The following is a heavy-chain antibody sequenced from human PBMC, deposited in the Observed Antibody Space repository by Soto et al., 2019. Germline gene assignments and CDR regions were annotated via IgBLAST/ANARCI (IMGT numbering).Heavy chain of an antibody. D-gene: IGHD2-15*01. CDR3: AKVMAPRPVVAAYTFDY. V-gene: IGHV3-23*01. J-gene: IGHJ4*02. CDR2: ISGSGGST. Sequence: GGSLILSCEASGSTFSTYAMSWARQSPGPVLEWVSAISGSGGSTYYADSVKGRFTISRDNSKNTLYLQMDSLRAEDTAVYYRAKVMAPRPVVAAYTFDYWGQGTLPTVSS. CDR1: GSTFSTYA.